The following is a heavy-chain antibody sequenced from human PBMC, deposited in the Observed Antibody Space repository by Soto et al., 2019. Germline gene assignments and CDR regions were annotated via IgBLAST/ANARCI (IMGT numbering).Heavy chain of an antibody. J-gene: IGHJ6*02. CDR2: IYPGDSDT. D-gene: IGHD2-2*01. V-gene: IGHV5-51*01. Sequence: PGESLKISCKGSGYSFTSYWIGWVRQMPGKGLEWMGIIYPGDSDTRYSPSFQGQGTISADKSISTAYLQWSSLKASDTAMYYCARLGLGCSSTSCHYYGMDVWGQGTTVTVSS. CDR3: ARLGLGCSSTSCHYYGMDV. CDR1: GYSFTSYW.